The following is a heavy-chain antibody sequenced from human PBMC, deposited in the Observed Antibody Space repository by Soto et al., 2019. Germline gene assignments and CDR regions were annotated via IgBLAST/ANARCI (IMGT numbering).Heavy chain of an antibody. V-gene: IGHV4-34*01. Sequence: PSETLSLTCAVYGGSFSGYYWSWIRQPPGKGLEWIGEINHSGSTNYNPSLKSRVTISVDTSKNQFSLKLSSVTAADTAVYYCARITSGVVVVAFEYYYYYYMDVWGQGTTVTVSS. CDR2: INHSGST. D-gene: IGHD2-15*01. CDR3: ARITSGVVVVAFEYYYYYYMDV. CDR1: GGSFSGYY. J-gene: IGHJ6*03.